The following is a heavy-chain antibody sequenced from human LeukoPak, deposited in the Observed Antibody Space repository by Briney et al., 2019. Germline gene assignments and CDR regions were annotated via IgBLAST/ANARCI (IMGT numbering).Heavy chain of an antibody. Sequence: SEILSLTCTVSGGSISSNDYYWGWIRQPPGKGLEWIGSIYTSGTTYYNPSLKSRVTISVDTSKNQFSLNLNSVTAADTAVYYCTRRIWGAAIDYWGQGTLVTVSS. D-gene: IGHD7-27*01. CDR1: GGSISSNDYY. J-gene: IGHJ4*02. CDR3: TRRIWGAAIDY. V-gene: IGHV4-39*01. CDR2: IYTSGTT.